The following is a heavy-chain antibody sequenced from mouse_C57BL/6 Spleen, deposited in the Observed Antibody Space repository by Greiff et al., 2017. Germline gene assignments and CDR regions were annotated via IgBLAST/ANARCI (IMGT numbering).Heavy chain of an antibody. CDR1: GYTFTSYW. V-gene: IGHV1-74*01. Sequence: QVHVKQPGAELVKPGASVKVSCKASGYTFTSYWMHWVKQRPGQGLEWIGRIHPSDSDTNYNQKFKGKATLTVDKSSSTAYMQLSSLTSEDSAVYYGAMVALYGYDGFAYWGQGTLVTVSA. J-gene: IGHJ3*01. CDR2: IHPSDSDT. D-gene: IGHD2-2*01. CDR3: AMVALYGYDGFAY.